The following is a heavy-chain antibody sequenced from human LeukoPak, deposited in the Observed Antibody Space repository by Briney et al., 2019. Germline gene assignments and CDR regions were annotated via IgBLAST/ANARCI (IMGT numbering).Heavy chain of an antibody. V-gene: IGHV3-9*03. D-gene: IGHD6-13*01. CDR2: ISWNSGSI. J-gene: IGHJ4*02. CDR1: RFTFDDYA. Sequence: GGSLRLSCAASRFTFDDYAMHWVRQAPGKGLEWVSGISWNSGSIGYADSVKGRFTISRDNAKNSLYLQMNSLRAEDMAVYYCARDRRKYSGRSGDYFDYWGQGTLVTVSS. CDR3: ARDRRKYSGRSGDYFDY.